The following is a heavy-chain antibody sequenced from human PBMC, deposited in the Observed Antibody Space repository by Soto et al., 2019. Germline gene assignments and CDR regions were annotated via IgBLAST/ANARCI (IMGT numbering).Heavy chain of an antibody. J-gene: IGHJ4*02. CDR1: GYTFTSYG. CDR3: ARATPPDDY. CDR2: MSAYNGTT. V-gene: IGHV1-18*01. Sequence: QVQLVQSGAEVKKPGASVKVSCKASGYTFTSYGISWVRQAPGQGLEWRGWMSAYNGTTNYAQKPQXXXTXXIAKATSTASLEPRRLRSDETAVYYCARATPPDDYRGQGTLVSVSS. D-gene: IGHD4-4*01.